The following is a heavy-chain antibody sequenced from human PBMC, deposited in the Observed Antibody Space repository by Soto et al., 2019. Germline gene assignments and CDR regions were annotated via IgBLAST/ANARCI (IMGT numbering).Heavy chain of an antibody. CDR3: ARLYGGNFDGDY. CDR1: GFTFSSYA. J-gene: IGHJ4*02. V-gene: IGHV3-30-3*01. D-gene: IGHD3-9*01. CDR2: ISYDGSNK. Sequence: GGSLRLSCAASGFTFSSYAMHWVRQAPGKGLEWVAVISYDGSNKYYADSVKGRFTISRDNSKNTLYLQMNSLRAEDTAVYYCARLYGGNFDGDYWGQGTLVTVSS.